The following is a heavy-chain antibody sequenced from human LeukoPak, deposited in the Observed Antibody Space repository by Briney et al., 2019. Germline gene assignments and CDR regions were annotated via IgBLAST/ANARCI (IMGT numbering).Heavy chain of an antibody. Sequence: PGGSLRLSCAASGFTFSSYAMNWVRQAPGKGLEWVSSISSSSSFIHYADSVKGRFAVSRDNAKNSLCLQMNSLRAEDTAVYYCARDFELSHWGQGTLVTVSS. CDR1: GFTFSSYA. CDR3: ARDFELSH. V-gene: IGHV3-21*06. J-gene: IGHJ4*02. D-gene: IGHD3-16*02. CDR2: ISSSSSFI.